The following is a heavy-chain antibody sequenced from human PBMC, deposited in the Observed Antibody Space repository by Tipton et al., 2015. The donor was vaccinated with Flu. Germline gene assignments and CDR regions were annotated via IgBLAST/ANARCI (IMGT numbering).Heavy chain of an antibody. CDR3: ARLPILRGLIKGFDI. V-gene: IGHV4-38-2*01. D-gene: IGHD3-10*01. CDR2: IYQSGTT. Sequence: TLSLTCAVSGFSINSGHYWGWIRQPPGKGLEWIGSIYQSGTTYYNPSLKRRVTVSVDTSKNQISLRLRSVTAADTAVYFCARLPILRGLIKGFDIWGQGTVVTVSS. J-gene: IGHJ3*02. CDR1: GFSINSGHY.